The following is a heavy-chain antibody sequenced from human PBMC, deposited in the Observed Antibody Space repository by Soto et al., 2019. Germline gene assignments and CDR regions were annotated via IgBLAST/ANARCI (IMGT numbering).Heavy chain of an antibody. J-gene: IGHJ3*02. CDR3: ARLAERYCSGGSCYSGGSDAFDI. CDR1: GYTFTSYG. CDR2: ISAYNGNT. Sequence: QVQLVQSGAEVKKPGASVKVSCKASGYTFTSYGISWVRQAPGQGLEWMGWISAYNGNTNYAQKLQGRVTMTTDTSTSTAYMELRSLRSDDAAVYYCARLAERYCSGGSCYSGGSDAFDIWGQGTMVTVSS. V-gene: IGHV1-18*01. D-gene: IGHD2-15*01.